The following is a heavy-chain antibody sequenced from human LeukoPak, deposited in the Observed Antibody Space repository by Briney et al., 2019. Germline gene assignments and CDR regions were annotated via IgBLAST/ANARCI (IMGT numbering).Heavy chain of an antibody. CDR3: ARGGGSGYQRYYYFDY. D-gene: IGHD3-22*01. CDR1: GFTFSSYS. V-gene: IGHV3-21*01. J-gene: IGHJ4*02. Sequence: GGALRLSCAASGFTFSSYSMNWVRQAPGKGLEWVSSISSSSSYIYYADSVKGRFTISRDNAKNSLYLQMNSLRAEDTAVYYCARGGGSGYQRYYYFDYWGQGTLVTVSS. CDR2: ISSSSSYI.